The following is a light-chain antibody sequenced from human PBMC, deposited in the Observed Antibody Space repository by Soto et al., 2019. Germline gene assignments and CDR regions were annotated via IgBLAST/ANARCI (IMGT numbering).Light chain of an antibody. CDR3: QHRSSWPIT. J-gene: IGKJ5*01. CDR2: GAS. V-gene: IGKV3D-20*02. Sequence: EIVLTQSPGTLSLSPGERATLSCRASQSVSSSYLAWYQQKPGQAPRLXIYGASSRATGIPDRFSGSGSATDFTLTISSLEPEDFAVYYCQHRSSWPITFGQGTRLEIK. CDR1: QSVSSSY.